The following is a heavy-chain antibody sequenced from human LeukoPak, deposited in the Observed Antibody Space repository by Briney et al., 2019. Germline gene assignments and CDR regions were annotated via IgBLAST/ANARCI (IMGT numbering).Heavy chain of an antibody. CDR3: ARFNFYGSGSRSDY. V-gene: IGHV5-51*01. D-gene: IGHD3-10*01. CDR1: RYSFTSYW. CDR2: VYTGDSDT. Sequence: GESLKISCKGSRYSFTSYWIGWVRQMPGKGLEWMGIVYTGDSDTRYNPSFQGQVTISADKSISTAYLQSSSLKASDTAMYYCARFNFYGSGSRSDYWGQGTLVTVSS. J-gene: IGHJ4*02.